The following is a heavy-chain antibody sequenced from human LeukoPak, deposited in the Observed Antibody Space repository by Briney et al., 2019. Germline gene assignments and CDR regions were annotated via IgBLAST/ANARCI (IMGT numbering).Heavy chain of an antibody. Sequence: GGSLRLSCAASGFTFSSYWMSWVRQAPGKGLEWVANIKQDGSEKYYVDSVKGRFTISRDNAKNSLYLQMNSLRAEDTAVYYCARDSSGYVDAFDIWGQGTMVTVSS. V-gene: IGHV3-7*01. J-gene: IGHJ3*02. D-gene: IGHD3-22*01. CDR1: GFTFSSYW. CDR3: ARDSSGYVDAFDI. CDR2: IKQDGSEK.